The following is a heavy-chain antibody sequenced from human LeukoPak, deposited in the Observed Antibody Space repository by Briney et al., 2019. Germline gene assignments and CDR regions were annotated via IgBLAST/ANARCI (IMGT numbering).Heavy chain of an antibody. J-gene: IGHJ4*02. Sequence: GASVKVSCKASGYTFTSYGISWVRQAPGQGLEWMGWISAYNGNTNYAQKLQGRVTMTTDTSTGTAYMGLRSLRSDDTAVYYCAREGQWGYYDSSGYYYLAYWGQGTLVTVSS. CDR1: GYTFTSYG. D-gene: IGHD3-22*01. CDR2: ISAYNGNT. CDR3: AREGQWGYYDSSGYYYLAY. V-gene: IGHV1-18*01.